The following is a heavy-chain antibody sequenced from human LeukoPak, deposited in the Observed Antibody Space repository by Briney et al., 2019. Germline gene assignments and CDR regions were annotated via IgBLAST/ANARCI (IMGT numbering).Heavy chain of an antibody. CDR2: ISSSSSYI. J-gene: IGHJ4*02. V-gene: IGHV3-21*01. Sequence: GGSLRLSCAASGFTFSSYSMNWVRQAPGKGLEWVSSISSSSSYIYYADSVKGRFTISRDNAKNSLYLQMNSLRAEDTAVYYCAGSVGYSYGYEVPDYWGQGTLVTVSS. D-gene: IGHD5-18*01. CDR1: GFTFSSYS. CDR3: AGSVGYSYGYEVPDY.